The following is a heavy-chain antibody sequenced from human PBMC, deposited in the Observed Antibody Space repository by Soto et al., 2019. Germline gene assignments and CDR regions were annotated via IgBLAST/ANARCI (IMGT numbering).Heavy chain of an antibody. D-gene: IGHD2-21*02. Sequence: ASVKVSCKASGYTFTNYGISWVRQAPGQGLEWMGWISIYNGNTNYAQKVQGRVTMTKDTSTNTAYMELRSLRSDDTAVYCCVREAVTALDYWGQGTLVTVSS. CDR1: GYTFTNYG. CDR3: VREAVTALDY. V-gene: IGHV1-18*04. J-gene: IGHJ4*02. CDR2: ISIYNGNT.